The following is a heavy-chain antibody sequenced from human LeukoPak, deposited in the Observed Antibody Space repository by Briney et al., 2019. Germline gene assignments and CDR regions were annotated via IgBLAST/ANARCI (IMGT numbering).Heavy chain of an antibody. CDR1: GGTFSSYA. CDR2: IIPIFGTA. V-gene: IGHV1-69*06. J-gene: IGHJ4*02. CDR3: ARDLVGATGYFDY. D-gene: IGHD1-26*01. Sequence: ASVKVSCKASGGTFSSYAISWVRQAPGQGLEWMGGIIPIFGTANYAQKFQGRVTITADKSTSTAYMELSSLRSEDTAVYYCARDLVGATGYFDYWGQGTLVTVSS.